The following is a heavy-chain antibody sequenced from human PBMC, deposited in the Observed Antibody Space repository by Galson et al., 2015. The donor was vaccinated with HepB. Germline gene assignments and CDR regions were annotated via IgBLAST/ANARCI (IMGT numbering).Heavy chain of an antibody. CDR2: ISGSGGST. CDR1: GFTFSSYG. J-gene: IGHJ4*02. V-gene: IGHV3-23*01. Sequence: SLRLSCAASGFTFSSYGMSWVRQAPGKGLEWVSSISGSGGSTYYADSVKGRLTISRDNSKSTLYLQMNSLGTEDTAVYYCAKVCDSSGYYFDYFDYWGQGTLVTVSS. D-gene: IGHD3-22*01. CDR3: AKVCDSSGYYFDYFDY.